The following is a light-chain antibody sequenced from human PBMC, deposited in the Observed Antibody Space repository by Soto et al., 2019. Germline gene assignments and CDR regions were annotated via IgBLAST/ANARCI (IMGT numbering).Light chain of an antibody. Sequence: DIQMTQSPSSLSASVGDRVTITCRARQSISSYLNWYQQKPGKAPKLLIYAASSLQSGVPSRFSGSGSGTDFTITISSLQPEDFATYYCQQSYSTPRTFGQGTKVDIK. CDR1: QSISSY. J-gene: IGKJ1*01. CDR2: AAS. CDR3: QQSYSTPRT. V-gene: IGKV1-39*01.